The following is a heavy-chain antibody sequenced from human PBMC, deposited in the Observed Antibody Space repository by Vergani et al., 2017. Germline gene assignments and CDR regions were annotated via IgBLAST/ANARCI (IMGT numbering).Heavy chain of an antibody. CDR3: ATTPDIVVVPAAILPELLWFDP. V-gene: IGHV1-69*01. J-gene: IGHJ5*02. Sequence: QVQLVQSGAEVKKPGSSVKVSCKASGGTFSSYAISWVRQAPGQGLEWMGGIIPIFGTANYAQKFQGRVTIXADESTGTAYMELSSLRSEDTAVYYCATTPDIVVVPAAILPELLWFDPWGQGTLVTVSS. D-gene: IGHD2-2*02. CDR2: IIPIFGTA. CDR1: GGTFSSYA.